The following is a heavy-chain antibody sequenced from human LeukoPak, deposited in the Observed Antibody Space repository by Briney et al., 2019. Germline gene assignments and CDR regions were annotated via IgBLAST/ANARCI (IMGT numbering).Heavy chain of an antibody. CDR1: GGSISSYY. V-gene: IGHV4-59*08. J-gene: IGHJ4*02. Sequence: SETLSLTCTVSGGSISSYYWSWIRQPPGKGLEWIATIYYSGSTYYNASLKSRITIAVGTSKSQFSLKLSSVTAADTAVYYCARLNYYGFDYWGQGTLVTFSS. CDR2: IYYSGST. D-gene: IGHD1-26*01. CDR3: ARLNYYGFDY.